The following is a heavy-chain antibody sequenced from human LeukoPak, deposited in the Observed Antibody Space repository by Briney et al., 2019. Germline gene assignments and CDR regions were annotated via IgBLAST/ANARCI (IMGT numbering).Heavy chain of an antibody. CDR2: IRYDGSNS. J-gene: IGHJ6*03. D-gene: IGHD2-8*01. CDR1: GLTFSRCG. CDR3: AKDKGVNYMDV. V-gene: IGHV3-30*02. Sequence: PGGSLRLSCAASGLTFSRCGMHWVRQAPGKGLEWVAFIRYDGSNSYYADSVEGRFTISRDDSIDTLYLQMNNLRDEDTAIYYCAKDKGVNYMDVWGKGTTVTISS.